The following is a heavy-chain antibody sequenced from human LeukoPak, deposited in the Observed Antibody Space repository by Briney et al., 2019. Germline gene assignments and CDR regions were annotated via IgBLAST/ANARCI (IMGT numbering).Heavy chain of an antibody. CDR1: GYSFTSYW. J-gene: IGHJ5*02. D-gene: IGHD3-22*01. V-gene: IGHV5-51*01. Sequence: GESLKISCKGSGYSFTSYWIGWVRQMPGKGLGWMGIIYPGDSDTRYSPSFQGQVTISADKSISTAYLQWSSLKASDTAMYYCARQTHYYDSSGYYYWFDPWGQGTLVTVSS. CDR3: ARQTHYYDSSGYYYWFDP. CDR2: IYPGDSDT.